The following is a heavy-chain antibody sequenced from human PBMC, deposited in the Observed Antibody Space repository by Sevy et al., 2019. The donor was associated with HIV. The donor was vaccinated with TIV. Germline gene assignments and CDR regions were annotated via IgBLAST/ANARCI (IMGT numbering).Heavy chain of an antibody. V-gene: IGHV3-66*01. CDR3: ARDRYYDGSGYYYYYYGMDV. J-gene: IGHJ6*02. D-gene: IGHD3-22*01. Sequence: LSLTCAASGFTASDNYMAWVRLAPGKGLEWVSLIDSDGSAYYADSVKGRFTISRDNVKNTLYLQINALRAEDTGLYFCARDRYYDGSGYYYYYYGMDVWGQGTTVTVSS. CDR2: IDSDGSA. CDR1: GFTASDNY.